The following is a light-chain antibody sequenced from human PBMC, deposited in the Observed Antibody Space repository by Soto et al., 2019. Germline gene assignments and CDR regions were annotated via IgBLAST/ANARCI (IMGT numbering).Light chain of an antibody. CDR3: HSRA. CDR2: DAS. J-gene: IGKJ5*01. V-gene: IGKV1-5*01. Sequence: TLSASGGDTVTVTCRASQSVSGWLAWYQQKPGEAPKLLIYDASALPRGVPSRFSGSGSETEFTLTISRLQPDDFATYFCHSRAFGQGTRLEIK. CDR1: QSVSGW.